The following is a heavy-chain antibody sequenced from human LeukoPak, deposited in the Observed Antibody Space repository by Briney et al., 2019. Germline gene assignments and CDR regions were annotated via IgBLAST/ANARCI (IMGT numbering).Heavy chain of an antibody. V-gene: IGHV3-23*01. D-gene: IGHD7-27*01. CDR2: ISGSGEST. J-gene: IGHJ4*02. CDR1: GFTFSSYA. CDR3: AREHWDFDY. Sequence: TGGSLRLSCAASGFTFSSYAMTWVRQAPGKGLEWVPEISGSGESTYYGDSVKGRFTISRDNSKNTLYLQMNSLRAGDTAIYYCAREHWDFDYWGQGTLVTVSS.